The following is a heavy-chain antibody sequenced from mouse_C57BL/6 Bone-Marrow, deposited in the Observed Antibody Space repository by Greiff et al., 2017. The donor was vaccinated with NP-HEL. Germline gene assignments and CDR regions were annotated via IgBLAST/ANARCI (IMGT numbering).Heavy chain of an antibody. CDR2: INPYNGGT. Sequence: VQLKQSGPVLVKPGASVKMSCKASGYTFTDYYMNWVKQSHGKSLEWIGVINPYNGGTSYNQKFKGKATLTVDKSSSTAYMELNSLTSEDSAVDYCASLWDYAWFAYWGQGTLVTVSA. V-gene: IGHV1-19*01. D-gene: IGHD2-4*01. CDR3: ASLWDYAWFAY. CDR1: GYTFTDYY. J-gene: IGHJ3*01.